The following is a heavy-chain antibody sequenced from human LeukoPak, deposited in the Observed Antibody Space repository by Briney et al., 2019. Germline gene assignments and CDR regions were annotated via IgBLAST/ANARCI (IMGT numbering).Heavy chain of an antibody. D-gene: IGHD6-19*01. CDR1: GFTFSRFA. J-gene: IGHJ4*02. CDR3: ARGLVPFDY. V-gene: IGHV3-30-3*01. Sequence: GRSLRLSCAASGFTFSRFAMHWVRQAPGKGLEWVAVISYDGSNKYHADSVKGRFTISRDNSKNTLYLQMNSLRAEDTAVYYCARGLVPFDYWGQGTLVTVSS. CDR2: ISYDGSNK.